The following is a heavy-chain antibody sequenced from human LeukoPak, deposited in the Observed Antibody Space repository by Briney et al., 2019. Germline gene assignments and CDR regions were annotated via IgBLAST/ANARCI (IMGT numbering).Heavy chain of an antibody. J-gene: IGHJ3*01. CDR1: GFTFSSFG. D-gene: IGHD3-22*01. V-gene: IGHV3-30*02. CDR3: AKDGSPGRRGYYYL. CDR2: IRYDGSNK. Sequence: GESLRLSCAASGFTFSSFGMHWVRHAPGKGLEWVAFIRYDGSNKYYADSVKGRFTISTDNSKNTLYLQMNRLRAEDTAVYYCAKDGSPGRRGYYYLWGQGKMVTVSS.